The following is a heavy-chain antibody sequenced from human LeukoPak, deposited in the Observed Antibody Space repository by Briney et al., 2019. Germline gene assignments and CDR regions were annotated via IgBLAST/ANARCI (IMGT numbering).Heavy chain of an antibody. CDR3: AKDPHY. D-gene: IGHD2-15*01. CDR1: GFTFSTYW. Sequence: PGGSLRLSCAASGFTFSTYWMHWVRQAPGTGLEWVSRIRSDGSYTNYADSVEGRFTISRDNAKNMLYLQMNSLRAEDTAVYYCAKDPHYWGQGTLVTVSS. CDR2: IRSDGSYT. J-gene: IGHJ4*02. V-gene: IGHV3-74*01.